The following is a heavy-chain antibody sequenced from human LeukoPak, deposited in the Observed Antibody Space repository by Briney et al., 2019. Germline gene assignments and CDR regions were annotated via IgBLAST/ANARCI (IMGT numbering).Heavy chain of an antibody. J-gene: IGHJ4*02. CDR2: IYTSGST. D-gene: IGHD6-6*01. V-gene: IGHV4-4*09. CDR3: ARTYSSSSHFDY. CDR1: GGSISSYY. Sequence: SETLSLTCTVSGGSISSYYWSWIRQPPGKGLEWIGHIYTSGSTNYNPSPKSRVTISVDTSKNQFSLKVSSVTAADTAVYYCARTYSSSSHFDYWGQGTLVTVSS.